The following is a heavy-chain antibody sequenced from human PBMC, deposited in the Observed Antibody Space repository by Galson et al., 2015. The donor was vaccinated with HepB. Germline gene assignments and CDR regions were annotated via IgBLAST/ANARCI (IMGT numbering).Heavy chain of an antibody. V-gene: IGHV3-48*01. D-gene: IGHD6-19*01. CDR1: GFTFSSYS. CDR2: ISSSSSTI. CDR3: ARDVEPMYSSGWYYNAFDI. Sequence: SLRLSCAASGFTFSSYSMNWVRQAPGKGLEWVSYISSSSSTIYYADSVKGRFTISRDNAKNSLYLQMNSLRAEDTAVYYCARDVEPMYSSGWYYNAFDIWGQGTMVTVSS. J-gene: IGHJ3*02.